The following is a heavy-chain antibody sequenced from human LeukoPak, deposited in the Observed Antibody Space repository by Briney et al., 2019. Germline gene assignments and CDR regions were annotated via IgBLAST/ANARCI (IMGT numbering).Heavy chain of an antibody. CDR2: INPSGGST. Sequence: ASVKVSCKASGYTFTSYYMHWVRQAPGQGLEWMGVINPSGGSTSYAQKFQGRVTMTRDTSTSTVYMELSSLRSEDTAVYYCGRGSIAAAGSYWGQGTLVTVSS. J-gene: IGHJ4*02. V-gene: IGHV1-46*01. CDR1: GYTFTSYY. D-gene: IGHD6-13*01. CDR3: GRGSIAAAGSY.